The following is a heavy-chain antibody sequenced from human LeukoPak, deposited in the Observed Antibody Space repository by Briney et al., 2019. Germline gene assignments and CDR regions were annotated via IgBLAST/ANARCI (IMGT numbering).Heavy chain of an antibody. V-gene: IGHV1-2*02. J-gene: IGHJ4*02. CDR3: ARDFSAWETTLPLDY. CDR2: INPNSGGT. CDR1: GYTFTGYY. D-gene: IGHD1-7*01. Sequence: GASVKVSCKASGYTFTGYYMHWVRQAPGQGLEWMGWINPNSGGTNYAQKFQGRVTMTRDTSISTAYMELSRLRSDDTAVYYCARDFSAWETTLPLDYWGQGTLVTVSS.